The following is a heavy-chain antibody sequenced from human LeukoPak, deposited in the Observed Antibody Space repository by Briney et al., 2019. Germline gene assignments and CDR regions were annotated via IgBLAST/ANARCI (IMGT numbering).Heavy chain of an antibody. CDR3: ARDGQSVYFDY. V-gene: IGHV4-61*02. Sequence: PSETLSLTCTVSGASINSGSYYWTWIRQPAGKGLEWIGRIYTSGSTNYNPSLKSRVTISLDTSKNHFSLKLDSVTAADTAVYYCARDGQSVYFDYWSQGTLVTVSS. CDR1: GASINSGSYY. J-gene: IGHJ4*02. CDR2: IYTSGST. D-gene: IGHD6-19*01.